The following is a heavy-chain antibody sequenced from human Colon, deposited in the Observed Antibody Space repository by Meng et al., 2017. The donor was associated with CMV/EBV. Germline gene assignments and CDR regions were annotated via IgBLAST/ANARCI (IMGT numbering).Heavy chain of an antibody. CDR3: ARELSSNYVLGQPQVPSFDY. CDR1: GLTFSGYG. J-gene: IGHJ4*02. Sequence: GESLKISCAASGLTFSGYGMNWVRQAPGKGLQWVSYISSGSSTIYYADSVRGRFTISRDNAKNSLYLQMNSLRAEDTAVYYCARELSSNYVLGQPQVPSFDYWGQGTLVTVSS. D-gene: IGHD4-11*01. V-gene: IGHV3-48*04. CDR2: ISSGSSTI.